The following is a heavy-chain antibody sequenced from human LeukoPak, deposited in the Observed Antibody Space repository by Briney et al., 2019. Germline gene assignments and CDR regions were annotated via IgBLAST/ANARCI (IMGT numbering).Heavy chain of an antibody. J-gene: IGHJ4*02. D-gene: IGHD3-10*01. CDR3: ARGKTYYYGSGSYCDY. V-gene: IGHV4-59*12. CDR2: FYYSGST. Sequence: SETLSLTCSVSGGSITSYYWFWIRQPPGKGLEWIGYFYYSGSTIYNPSLKSRVTISVGTSNNQCSLKLSSVTAADTAVYYCARGKTYYYGSGSYCDYWGQGTLVTVSS. CDR1: GGSITSYY.